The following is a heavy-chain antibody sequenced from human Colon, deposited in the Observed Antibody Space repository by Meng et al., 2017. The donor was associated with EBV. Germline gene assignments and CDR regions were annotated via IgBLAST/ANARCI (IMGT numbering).Heavy chain of an antibody. CDR1: GGSISSGDYY. Sequence: GQLQGSGPGLGQPSTTLSLTCTVSGGSISSGDYYWSWIRQTPGKGLEWIGYIYYSGSTYSNASLKSRVTISIDRSKNQFSLKLSSVTAADTAVYYCARDRKHYGERGWFDPWGQGTLVTVSS. V-gene: IGHV4-30-4*01. D-gene: IGHD4-17*01. J-gene: IGHJ5*02. CDR3: ARDRKHYGERGWFDP. CDR2: IYYSGST.